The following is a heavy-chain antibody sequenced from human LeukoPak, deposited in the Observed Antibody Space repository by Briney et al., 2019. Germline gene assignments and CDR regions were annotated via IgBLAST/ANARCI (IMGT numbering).Heavy chain of an antibody. CDR2: ISYDGSNK. Sequence: GGSLRLSCAASGFTFNSYAIHWVRQAPGKGLEWVAVISYDGSNKYYADSVKGRFTISRDNSKNTLYLQMNSLRAKDTAVYYCANEGRYCSSTSCYTLQHWGQGTLVTVSS. D-gene: IGHD2-2*02. V-gene: IGHV3-30*18. CDR3: ANEGRYCSSTSCYTLQH. J-gene: IGHJ1*01. CDR1: GFTFNSYA.